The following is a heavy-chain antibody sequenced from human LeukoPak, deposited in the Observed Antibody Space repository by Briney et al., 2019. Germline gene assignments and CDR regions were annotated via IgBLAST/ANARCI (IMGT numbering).Heavy chain of an antibody. Sequence: GGSLRLSCAASGFTVSSNYMSWVRQAPGKGLEGVSVIYSGGSTYYADSVKGRFTISRDNSKNTLYLQMNSLRAEDTAVYYCAGKSGSYYRGGDAFDIWGQGTMVAVSS. CDR1: GFTVSSNY. J-gene: IGHJ3*02. V-gene: IGHV3-66*01. D-gene: IGHD1-26*01. CDR2: IYSGGST. CDR3: AGKSGSYYRGGDAFDI.